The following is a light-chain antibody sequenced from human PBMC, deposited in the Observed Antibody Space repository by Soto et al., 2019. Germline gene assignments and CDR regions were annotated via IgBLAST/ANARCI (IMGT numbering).Light chain of an antibody. J-gene: IGLJ1*01. V-gene: IGLV2-14*01. CDR3: SSYTGSTTYV. CDR1: SSDVGGYNY. CDR2: DVS. Sequence: QSALTQPASVSGSPGESITIFCTGTSSDVGGYNYVSWYQQHPGKAPKLMIYDVSNRPSGVSNRFSGSKSGNTASLTISGLQAEDEADYYCSSYTGSTTYVFGIGTKLTVL.